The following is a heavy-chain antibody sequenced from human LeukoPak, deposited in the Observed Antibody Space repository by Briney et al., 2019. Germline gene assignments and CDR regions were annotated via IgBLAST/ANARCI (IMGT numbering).Heavy chain of an antibody. V-gene: IGHV1-69*01. D-gene: IGHD3-22*01. Sequence: GSSVKVSCKASGGTFSSYAISWVRQAPGQGLEWMGGIIPIFGTANYAQKFQGRVTITADESTSTAYMELRSLRSEDTAVYSCARDGDSSGYNWFDPWGQGTLVTVSS. CDR3: ARDGDSSGYNWFDP. CDR2: IIPIFGTA. CDR1: GGTFSSYA. J-gene: IGHJ5*02.